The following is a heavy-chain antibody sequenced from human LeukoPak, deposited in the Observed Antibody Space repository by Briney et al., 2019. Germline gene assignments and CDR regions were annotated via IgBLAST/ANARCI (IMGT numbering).Heavy chain of an antibody. V-gene: IGHV3-30*18. Sequence: PGRSLRLSCAASGFTFSNYGMHWVRQAPGKGLEWVAVISYDGSKKYYADSVKGRFTIYRENSKNTLYLQMNSLRAEDTAVYYCAKDWLSGTYLAGMDVWGQGTTVTVSS. CDR1: GFTFSNYG. CDR2: ISYDGSKK. CDR3: AKDWLSGTYLAGMDV. D-gene: IGHD1-26*01. J-gene: IGHJ6*02.